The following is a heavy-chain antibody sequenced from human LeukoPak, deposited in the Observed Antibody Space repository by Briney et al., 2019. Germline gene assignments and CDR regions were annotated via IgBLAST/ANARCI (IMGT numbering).Heavy chain of an antibody. CDR1: GFTFSSYA. D-gene: IGHD6-19*01. Sequence: GGSLRLSCAASGFTFSSYALSWVRQAPGKGLEWVSALSGGGGSTFYADSVKGRFTISRDSSKNTLYLQMNSLRAEDTAVYYCARDPDSSGWYEGGAFDIWGQGTMVTVSS. J-gene: IGHJ3*02. CDR3: ARDPDSSGWYEGGAFDI. V-gene: IGHV3-23*01. CDR2: LSGGGGST.